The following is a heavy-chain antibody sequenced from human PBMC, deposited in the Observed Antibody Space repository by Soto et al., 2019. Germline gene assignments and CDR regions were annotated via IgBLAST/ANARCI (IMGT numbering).Heavy chain of an antibody. Sequence: EVQLVESGGGLVQPGGSLRLSCTASEFNFAIYGMNWVRQAPGKGLEWVAHISSGGSPIYYTDSVKGRFTVSRDNAKNSLFLQLNSLRDEDTAVYYCVSGIYDYWGQGTLVTVSS. V-gene: IGHV3-48*02. CDR2: ISSGGSPI. J-gene: IGHJ4*02. CDR1: EFNFAIYG. D-gene: IGHD3-10*01. CDR3: VSGIYDY.